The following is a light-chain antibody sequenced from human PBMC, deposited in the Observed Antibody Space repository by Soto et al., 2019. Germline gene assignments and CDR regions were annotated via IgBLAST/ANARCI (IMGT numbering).Light chain of an antibody. CDR2: DAS. CDR3: QQYNSYSET. Sequence: DIRMTQSPSTLSASVGDRVTITCRASQSISSWLAWYQQKPGKAPKLLIYDASSLESGVPSRFSDSGSGTEFTLTISSLQPDDFATYYCQQYNSYSETFGQGTQVEIK. V-gene: IGKV1-5*01. J-gene: IGKJ1*01. CDR1: QSISSW.